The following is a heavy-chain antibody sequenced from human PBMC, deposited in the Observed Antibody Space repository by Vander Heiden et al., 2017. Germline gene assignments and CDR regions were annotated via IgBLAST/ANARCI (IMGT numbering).Heavy chain of an antibody. Sequence: EGQLVQAGAEGKKPGESLKISCKASGYIFTSYWIGWVRHMPGKGLGWMGIIYPADSDTRYSPSFRGQVTSSADKSISTAYLQWSTLKASDAAMYYCARGEVAGAFDIWGQGTMVTVSS. D-gene: IGHD2-15*01. CDR2: IYPADSDT. CDR1: GYIFTSYW. CDR3: ARGEVAGAFDI. J-gene: IGHJ3*02. V-gene: IGHV5-51*03.